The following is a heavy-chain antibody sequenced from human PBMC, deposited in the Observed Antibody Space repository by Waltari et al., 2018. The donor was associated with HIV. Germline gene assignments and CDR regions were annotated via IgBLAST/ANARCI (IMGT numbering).Heavy chain of an antibody. CDR3: ARDFYFGSADYAYFDS. Sequence: QVQLQESGPGLVKPSETLSLPCTVYGGSINNHYWSWVRQPAGRALEWIGRIYPTGDTNYNPSLSSRLTLSVDKSKSQFSLKLNSVTAADTAIYYCARDFYFGSADYAYFDSWGQGTRVIVSS. J-gene: IGHJ4*02. D-gene: IGHD3-10*01. V-gene: IGHV4-4*07. CDR1: GGSINNHY. CDR2: IYPTGDT.